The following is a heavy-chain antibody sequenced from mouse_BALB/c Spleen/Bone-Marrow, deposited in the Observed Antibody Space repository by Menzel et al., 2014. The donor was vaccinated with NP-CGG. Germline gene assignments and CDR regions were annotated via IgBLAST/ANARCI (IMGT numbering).Heavy chain of an antibody. CDR3: ATARATSYAMDY. CDR2: TDPSDSYT. J-gene: IGHJ4*01. D-gene: IGHD3-1*01. Sequence: XAELVKPGASVKLSCKASGYTFTSYWMHWVKQRPGQGLEWIGETDPSDSYTNYNQKFKGKATLTVDKSSSTAYMQLSSLTSEDSAVYYCATARATSYAMDYWGQGTSVTVSS. V-gene: IGHV1-69*02. CDR1: GYTFTSYW.